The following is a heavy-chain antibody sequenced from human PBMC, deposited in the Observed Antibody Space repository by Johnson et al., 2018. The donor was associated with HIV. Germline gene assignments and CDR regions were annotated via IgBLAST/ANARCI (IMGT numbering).Heavy chain of an antibody. V-gene: IGHV3-30*03. D-gene: IGHD3-10*01. J-gene: IGHJ3*02. Sequence: QVQLVESGGGVVQPGRSLRLSCAASGFTFSSYGMHWVRQAPGKGLQWVAVISYDGSNKYSSDSVKGRFTISRDNSKNTLYLQMNSLRAEDTAVYYCARVLLHGDAFDIWGQGTMVTVSS. CDR1: GFTFSSYG. CDR2: ISYDGSNK. CDR3: ARVLLHGDAFDI.